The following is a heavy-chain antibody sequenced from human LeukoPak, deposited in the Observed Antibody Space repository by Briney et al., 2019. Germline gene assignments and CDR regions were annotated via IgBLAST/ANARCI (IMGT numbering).Heavy chain of an antibody. CDR1: GFTFSHYP. D-gene: IGHD1-26*01. Sequence: NPGGSLRLSCAASGFTFSHYPMNWVRQAPGKGLEWVSSITSGGDYVFYASSVKGRFTISRDNAKNSLYLQMNSLRAEDTAVYYCATQASVGYWGQGTLVTVSS. V-gene: IGHV3-21*01. CDR2: ITSGGDYV. J-gene: IGHJ4*02. CDR3: ATQASVGY.